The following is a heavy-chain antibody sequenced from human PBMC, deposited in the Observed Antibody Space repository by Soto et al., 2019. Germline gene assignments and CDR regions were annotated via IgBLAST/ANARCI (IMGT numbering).Heavy chain of an antibody. Sequence: QVQLQESGPGLVKPSETLSLTCTVFGGSVSSGAYYWTWIRQAPGKALEWIGYISFTGDTTYNPSLRSRVAIAVDTSKNQFSLRLRSATAADTAFYYCSRGGHYYESVIWGRGTLVTVSP. J-gene: IGHJ4*02. CDR2: ISFTGDT. CDR3: SRGGHYYESVI. D-gene: IGHD3-3*01. V-gene: IGHV4-61*08. CDR1: GGSVSSGAYY.